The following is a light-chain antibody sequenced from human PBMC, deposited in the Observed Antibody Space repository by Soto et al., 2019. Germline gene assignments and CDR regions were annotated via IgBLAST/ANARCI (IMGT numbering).Light chain of an antibody. J-gene: IGLJ1*01. CDR3: SSYTSSSIV. CDR2: EVS. Sequence: QSALTQPASVSGSPGQSITISCTGISSDVGGYNYVSWYQQHPGKAPKLMIYEVSNRPSGVSNRFSGSKSGNTASLTISGLQAEDEADYYCSSYTSSSIVFGTGTKVTVL. CDR1: SSDVGGYNY. V-gene: IGLV2-14*01.